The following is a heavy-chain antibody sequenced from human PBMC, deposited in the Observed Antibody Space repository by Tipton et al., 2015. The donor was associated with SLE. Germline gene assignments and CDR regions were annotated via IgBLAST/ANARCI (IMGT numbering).Heavy chain of an antibody. CDR3: ARPPCP. CDR2: IIPIFGTA. Sequence: QSGPEVKKPGASVKVSCKASGVTFSSYAISWVRQAPGQGLEWMRAIIPIFGTANYAQKFQGRFTITADESTSTAYKELSSLRSEDTAVYYCARPPCPWGQGTLVSVSS. J-gene: IGHJ5*02. V-gene: IGHV1-69*13. CDR1: GVTFSSYA.